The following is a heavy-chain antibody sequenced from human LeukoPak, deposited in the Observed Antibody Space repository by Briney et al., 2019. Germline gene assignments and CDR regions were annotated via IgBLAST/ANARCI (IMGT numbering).Heavy chain of an antibody. CDR1: GFTFGRYG. V-gene: IGHV3-21*01. CDR3: ARERTGRYVDWSLDF. D-gene: IGHD3-9*01. J-gene: IGHJ4*02. CDR2: ISGSGSFL. Sequence: GGSLRLSCAASGFTFGRYGMNWVRQAPGKGLEWISSISGSGSFLYHADSVKGRFTMSRDNANNLIYLQMNSLRDEDTALYFCARERTGRYVDWSLDFRGQGTLVTVSS.